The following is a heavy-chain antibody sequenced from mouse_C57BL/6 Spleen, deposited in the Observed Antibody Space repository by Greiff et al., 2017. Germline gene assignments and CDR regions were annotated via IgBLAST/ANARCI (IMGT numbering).Heavy chain of an antibody. CDR3: ARDPQGYPDY. CDR2: ISYDGSN. V-gene: IGHV3-6*01. Sequence: EVQLQESGPGLVKPSQSLSLTCSVTGYSITSGYYWNWIRQFPGNKLEWMGYISYDGSNNYNPSLKNRISITRDTSKNQFFLKLNSVTTEDTATYYCARDPQGYPDYWGQGTTLTVSS. D-gene: IGHD2-2*01. CDR1: GYSITSGYY. J-gene: IGHJ2*01.